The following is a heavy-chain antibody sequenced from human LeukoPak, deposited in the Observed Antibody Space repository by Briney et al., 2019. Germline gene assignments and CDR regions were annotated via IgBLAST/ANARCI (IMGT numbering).Heavy chain of an antibody. J-gene: IGHJ4*02. V-gene: IGHV3-48*03. D-gene: IGHD3-22*01. CDR2: ISTSGTTM. Sequence: GGSLRLSCAASGFTFSSYEMNWVRQAPGKGLEWVSYISTSGTTMYYADSVKGRFTISRDSAKNSLYLQMNSLRAEDTAVYYCARSYYYDSSGYNYFDYWGQGTLVTVSS. CDR1: GFTFSSYE. CDR3: ARSYYYDSSGYNYFDY.